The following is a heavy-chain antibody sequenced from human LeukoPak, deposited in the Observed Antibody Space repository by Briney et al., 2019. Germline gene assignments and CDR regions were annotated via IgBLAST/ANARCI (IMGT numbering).Heavy chain of an antibody. D-gene: IGHD3-10*01. CDR3: ARASTKSPLRFVLLFDH. V-gene: IGHV3-53*01. CDR1: GFNVNRNY. J-gene: IGHJ4*02. Sequence: GGSLRLSCTLSGFNVNRNYMGWVRQAPGKGLEWVSVIYTGGTVHYADSVKGRFTISRDDSKNTLYLQISHLRAEDTAVYYCARASTKSPLRFVLLFDHWGQGTLVTVSS. CDR2: IYTGGTV.